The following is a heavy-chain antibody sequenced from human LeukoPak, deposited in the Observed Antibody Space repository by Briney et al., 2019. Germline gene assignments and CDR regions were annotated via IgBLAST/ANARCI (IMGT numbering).Heavy chain of an antibody. V-gene: IGHV3-33*01. D-gene: IGHD3-22*01. J-gene: IGHJ4*02. Sequence: GSLRLSCAASGFTFSSYGMHWVRQAPGKGLEWVAVIWYDGSNKYYADSVKGRFTISRDNSKNTLYLQMNSLRAEDTVVYYCARDLDYYDSSGSIDYWGQGTLVTVSS. CDR3: ARDLDYYDSSGSIDY. CDR2: IWYDGSNK. CDR1: GFTFSSYG.